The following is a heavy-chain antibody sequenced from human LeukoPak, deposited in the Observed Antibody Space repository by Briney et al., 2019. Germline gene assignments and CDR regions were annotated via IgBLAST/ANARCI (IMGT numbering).Heavy chain of an antibody. Sequence: PSETLSLTCTVSGGSISSYYWSWIRQPPGKGLEWIGYIYYTGSTNYNPSLKSRVTISVDTSENQFSLKLSSVTAADTAVYYCARASGGYYNNWFDPWGQGTLVTVSS. V-gene: IGHV4-59*01. CDR3: ARASGGYYNNWFDP. J-gene: IGHJ5*02. CDR2: IYYTGST. CDR1: GGSISSYY. D-gene: IGHD3-22*01.